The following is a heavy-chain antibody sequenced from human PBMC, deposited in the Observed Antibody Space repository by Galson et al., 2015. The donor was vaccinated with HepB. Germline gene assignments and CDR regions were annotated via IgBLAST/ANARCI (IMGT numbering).Heavy chain of an antibody. CDR1: GFTFSDST. CDR2: VRSRPNNYTS. CDR3: TRRTDDGSGSLFDD. Sequence: SLRLSCAASGFTFSDSTMHWVRQAPGKGLEWVGRVRSRPNNYTSAYAATRRCRFSISRDDSRDTAYLQMNSLKTEDTAVYYCTRRTDDGSGSLFDDWGQGTLGTVSS. V-gene: IGHV3-73*01. J-gene: IGHJ4*02. D-gene: IGHD3-22*01.